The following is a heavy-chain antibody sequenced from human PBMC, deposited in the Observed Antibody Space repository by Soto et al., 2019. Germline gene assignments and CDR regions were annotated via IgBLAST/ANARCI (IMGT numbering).Heavy chain of an antibody. V-gene: IGHV3-48*02. D-gene: IGHD6-13*01. Sequence: GGSLRLSCAASGFTFRVYSMNWVRQAPGKGLEWISYIDTRSANIYYADSVKGRFTISRDDAKDSVYLQMNNLRDEDTAVYYCAKYSSSWYPDAFDIWGQGTMVTVSS. J-gene: IGHJ3*02. CDR3: AKYSSSWYPDAFDI. CDR2: IDTRSANI. CDR1: GFTFRVYS.